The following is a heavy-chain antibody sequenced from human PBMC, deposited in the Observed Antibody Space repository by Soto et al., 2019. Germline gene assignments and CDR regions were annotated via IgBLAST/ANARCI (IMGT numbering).Heavy chain of an antibody. CDR3: AGDGLPDSHSITAFDI. CDR1: GFTFNKYL. J-gene: IGHJ3*02. V-gene: IGHV3-30-3*01. Sequence: QVQLVESGGGVVQPGRSTRLSCAASGFTFNKYLMHWVRQAPGKGLEWVAGIATDGCNKKHADSVKGRFTIPRDNSKNTMYLQMNSLRTDDTAVYFCAGDGLPDSHSITAFDIWGQGTVVTVSS. D-gene: IGHD1-20*01. CDR2: IATDGCNK.